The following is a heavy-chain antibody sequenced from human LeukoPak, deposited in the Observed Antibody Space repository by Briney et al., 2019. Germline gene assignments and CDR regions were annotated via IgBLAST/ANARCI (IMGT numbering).Heavy chain of an antibody. CDR3: SSGYGDY. D-gene: IGHD3-22*01. V-gene: IGHV4-59*12. CDR1: GGSISAYY. J-gene: IGHJ4*02. CDR2: VYYSGST. Sequence: SETLSLTCTVSGGSISAYYWNWIRQPPGKGLEWIGYVYYSGSTNYNPSLKSRVTISIDTSKGQFSLKLSSVTAADTAVYYCSSGYGDYWGQGTLVTVSS.